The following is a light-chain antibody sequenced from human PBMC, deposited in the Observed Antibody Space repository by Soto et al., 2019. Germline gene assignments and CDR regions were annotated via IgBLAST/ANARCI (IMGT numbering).Light chain of an antibody. CDR2: KAS. J-gene: IGKJ1*01. CDR3: QQYQSYSH. Sequence: DIQMTQSPSTLSASVGDKVTITCRASQSMSSWLAWYQQKPGKAPKLLIYKASILESGVPSRFSGSGSGTEFTLTISSLRPDDFATYYCQQYQSYSHFGQGTKVEIK. CDR1: QSMSSW. V-gene: IGKV1-5*03.